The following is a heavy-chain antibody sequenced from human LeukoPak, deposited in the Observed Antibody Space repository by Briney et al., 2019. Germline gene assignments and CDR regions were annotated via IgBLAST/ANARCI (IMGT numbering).Heavy chain of an antibody. Sequence: ASVKVSCKASGGTFSSYAISWVRQAPGQGLEWMGRIIPILGIANYAQKFQGRVTITADKSTSTAYMELSSLRSEDTAVYYCARDSRTAGGQKPYPNQLYNWFDPWGQGTLVTVSS. CDR1: GGTFSSYA. J-gene: IGHJ5*02. D-gene: IGHD6-13*01. CDR2: IIPILGIA. CDR3: ARDSRTAGGQKPYPNQLYNWFDP. V-gene: IGHV1-69*04.